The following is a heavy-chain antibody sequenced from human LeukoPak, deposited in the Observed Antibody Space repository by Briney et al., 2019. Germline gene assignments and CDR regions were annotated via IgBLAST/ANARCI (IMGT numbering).Heavy chain of an antibody. D-gene: IGHD3-9*01. Sequence: GGSLRLSCAASGFTFSSYSMNWVRQAPGKGLEWVSVIYSGGSTYYADSVKGRFTISRDNSMNTLYLQMNSLRAEDTAVYYCARDRHILTGYRKTYYYYYMDVWGKGTTVTISS. V-gene: IGHV3-66*01. CDR1: GFTFSSYS. CDR3: ARDRHILTGYRKTYYYYYMDV. J-gene: IGHJ6*03. CDR2: IYSGGST.